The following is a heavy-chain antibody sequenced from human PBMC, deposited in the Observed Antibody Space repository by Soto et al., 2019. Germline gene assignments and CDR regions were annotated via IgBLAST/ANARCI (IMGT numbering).Heavy chain of an antibody. J-gene: IGHJ4*02. V-gene: IGHV4-34*01. CDR3: ARDPGSGSPLFFY. CDR1: GGSFSGYY. Sequence: PSETLSLTCAVYGGSFSGYYWSWIRQPPGKGLEWIGEINHSGSTNYNPSLKSRVTISVDTSKNQFSLKLSSVTAADTAVYYCARDPGSGSPLFFYWGQGTLVTVSS. CDR2: INHSGST. D-gene: IGHD3-10*01.